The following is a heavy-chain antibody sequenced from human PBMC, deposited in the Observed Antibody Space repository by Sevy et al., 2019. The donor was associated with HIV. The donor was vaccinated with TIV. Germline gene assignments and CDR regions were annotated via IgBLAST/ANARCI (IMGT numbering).Heavy chain of an antibody. CDR2: VYPNSGGP. D-gene: IGHD1-7*01. Sequence: ASVKVSCKASGYTFTGDYLHWVRQAPGQGLEWMGRVYPNSGGPNYAQKFQDRVTMTRDTSISTAYMELNRLRSDDTAVYYCARDAGGGTTNSGMDVWGQGTTVTVSS. CDR3: ARDAGGGTTNSGMDV. CDR1: GYTFTGDY. J-gene: IGHJ6*02. V-gene: IGHV1-2*06.